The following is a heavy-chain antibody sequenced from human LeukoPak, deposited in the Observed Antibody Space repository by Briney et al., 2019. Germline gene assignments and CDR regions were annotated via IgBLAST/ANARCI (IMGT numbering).Heavy chain of an antibody. Sequence: ASVKVSCKASGGTFSSYAISWVRRAPGQGLEWMGGIIPVFGTANYAQKFQGRVTITADESTSTAYMELSSLRSEDTAVYYCARGLGVGAWGNYFDYWGQGTLVTVSS. J-gene: IGHJ4*02. CDR3: ARGLGVGAWGNYFDY. V-gene: IGHV1-69*13. D-gene: IGHD1-26*01. CDR1: GGTFSSYA. CDR2: IIPVFGTA.